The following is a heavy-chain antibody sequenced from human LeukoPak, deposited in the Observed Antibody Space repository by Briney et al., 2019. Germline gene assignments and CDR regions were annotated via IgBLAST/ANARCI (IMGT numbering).Heavy chain of an antibody. D-gene: IGHD3-10*01. Sequence: PGRSLRLSCAASGFTFSSYGMHWPRQAPGKGLEWVAVISYDGSNKYYADSVKGRFTISRDNSKNTLYLQMNSLRAEDTAVYYCAKSITMVRGVIILEDAFDIWGQGTMVTVSS. J-gene: IGHJ3*02. V-gene: IGHV3-30*18. CDR1: GFTFSSYG. CDR2: ISYDGSNK. CDR3: AKSITMVRGVIILEDAFDI.